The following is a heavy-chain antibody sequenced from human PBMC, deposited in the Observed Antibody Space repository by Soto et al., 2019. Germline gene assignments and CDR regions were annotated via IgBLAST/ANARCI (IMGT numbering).Heavy chain of an antibody. Sequence: QITLKESGTTLVKPTQTLTLTCTFSGFSLSTSGVGVGWIRQPPGKALEWLAIIYWDDEKRYSPSLKTRLTVNKDTSKNQVVLTMTNVDPVDTATYYCAHRAYFDSGKQFDYWGQGTLVSVSS. CDR2: IYWDDEK. J-gene: IGHJ4*02. D-gene: IGHD3-10*01. CDR3: AHRAYFDSGKQFDY. CDR1: GFSLSTSGVG. V-gene: IGHV2-5*02.